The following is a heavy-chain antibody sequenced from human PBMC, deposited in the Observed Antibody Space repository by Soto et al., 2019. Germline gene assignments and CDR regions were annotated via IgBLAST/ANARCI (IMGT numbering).Heavy chain of an antibody. CDR3: ARGGPRQLVIYGMDV. V-gene: IGHV1-46*01. D-gene: IGHD6-6*01. CDR2: INPSGGIT. CDR1: GYTFSSYY. Sequence: ASVKVSCKASGYTFSSYYMHWVRQAPGQGLEWMGIINPSGGITNYAQRFQGRVTMTRDTSTRTVYMELSSLRSEDTAVYYCARGGPRQLVIYGMDVWGQGXTVTVSS. J-gene: IGHJ6*02.